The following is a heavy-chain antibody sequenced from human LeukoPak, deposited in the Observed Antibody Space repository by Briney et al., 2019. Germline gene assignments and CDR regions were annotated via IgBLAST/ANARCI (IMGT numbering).Heavy chain of an antibody. J-gene: IGHJ3*02. CDR1: GVSVSDGRYY. CDR2: KYYSGSA. V-gene: IGHV4-31*03. Sequence: SQTLSLTCNVSGVSVSDGRYYWTWIRQHPGKGLEWIGYKYYSGSAKYNPSLKSRLTISIDTSKNQFSLQLSSVTAGDTATDYCSTPYCSGISCLDVFNMWGQGTRVTVSS. CDR3: STPYCSGISCLDVFNM. D-gene: IGHD2-2*01.